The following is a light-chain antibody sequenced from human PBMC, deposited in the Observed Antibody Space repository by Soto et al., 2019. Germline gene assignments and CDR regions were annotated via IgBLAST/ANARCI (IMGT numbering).Light chain of an antibody. V-gene: IGLV1-44*01. J-gene: IGLJ3*02. Sequence: QSVLTQPPSASGTPGQRVTISCSGSNSNIGTNTVNWFQHVPGTAPKLLIFSNDQRPSGVPDRFSGSRSGTSASLAISGLRSEDGADYYCAAWDGSLHGWVFGGGTKLTVL. CDR1: NSNIGTNT. CDR3: AAWDGSLHGWV. CDR2: SND.